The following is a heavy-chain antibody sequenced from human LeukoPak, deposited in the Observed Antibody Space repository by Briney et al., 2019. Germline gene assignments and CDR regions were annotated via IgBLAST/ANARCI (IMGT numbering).Heavy chain of an antibody. CDR2: IWYDGSNK. Sequence: GGFLRLSCAASGFTFSSYGMHWVRQAPGKGLEWVAVIWYDGSNKYYADSVKGRFTISRDNSKNTLYLQMNSLRAEDTAVYYCARDITGSYYFDYWGQGTLVTVSS. V-gene: IGHV3-33*01. CDR1: GFTFSSYG. CDR3: ARDITGSYYFDY. J-gene: IGHJ4*02. D-gene: IGHD1-20*01.